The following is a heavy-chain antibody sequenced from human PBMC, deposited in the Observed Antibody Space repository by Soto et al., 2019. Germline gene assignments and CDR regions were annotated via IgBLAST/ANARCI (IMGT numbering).Heavy chain of an antibody. CDR1: DFRFTHHA. D-gene: IGHD6-19*01. CDR2: LSHDGGSI. J-gene: IGHJ4*02. Sequence: GGSLRLSGVAPDFRFTHHAMTWVRLPPGKGLQWVAALSHDGGSIYYRDSVRGRFTISRDNSKNQVVLTMTNMDPVDTATYYCAHRPCGWYLFEYWGQGTLVTVSS. CDR3: AHRPCGWYLFEY. V-gene: IGHV3-23*01.